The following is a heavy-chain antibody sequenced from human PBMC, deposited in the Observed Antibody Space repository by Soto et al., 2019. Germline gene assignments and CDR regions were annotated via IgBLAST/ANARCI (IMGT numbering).Heavy chain of an antibody. D-gene: IGHD1-1*01. CDR3: ARSLYNWNDVYYYYGMDV. Sequence: QVPLVQSGAEVKKPGASVKVSCKASGYTFTSYAMHWVRQAPGQRLEWMGWINAGNGNTKYSQKFQGRVTITRDTSASTAYMELSSLRSEDTAVYYCARSLYNWNDVYYYYGMDVWGQGTTVTVSS. J-gene: IGHJ6*02. CDR2: INAGNGNT. V-gene: IGHV1-3*01. CDR1: GYTFTSYA.